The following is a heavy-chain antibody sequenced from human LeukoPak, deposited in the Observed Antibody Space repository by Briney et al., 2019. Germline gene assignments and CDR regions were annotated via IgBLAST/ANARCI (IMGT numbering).Heavy chain of an antibody. CDR3: ARDSVVSSSWLFDY. CDR1: GYTFTSYD. J-gene: IGHJ4*02. V-gene: IGHV1-2*02. CDR2: INPNSGGT. D-gene: IGHD6-13*01. Sequence: ASVKVSCKASGYTFTSYDINWVRQATGQGLEWMGWINPNSGGTNYAQKFQGRVTMTRDTSISTAYMELSRLRSDDTAVYYCARDSVVSSSWLFDYWGQGTLVTVSS.